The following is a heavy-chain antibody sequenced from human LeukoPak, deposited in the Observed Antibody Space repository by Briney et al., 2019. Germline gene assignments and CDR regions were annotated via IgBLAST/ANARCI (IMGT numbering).Heavy chain of an antibody. D-gene: IGHD6-13*01. CDR2: ISAYNGNA. J-gene: IGHJ4*02. CDR3: ARDRTIAAAGTPDY. CDR1: GYTFTSYG. Sequence: ASVKVSCKAPGYTFTSYGINWVRQAPGQGLEWMGWISAYNGNANYAQNLQGRVTMTTDTSTSTAYMELRSLRSDDTAMYYCARDRTIAAAGTPDYWGQGTLVTVSS. V-gene: IGHV1-18*01.